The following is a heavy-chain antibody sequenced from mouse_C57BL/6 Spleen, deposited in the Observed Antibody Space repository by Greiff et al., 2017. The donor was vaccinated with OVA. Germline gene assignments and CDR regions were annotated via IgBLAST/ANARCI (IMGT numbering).Heavy chain of an antibody. CDR3: TRAPGGSYAMDY. Sequence: EVQLVESGEGLVKPGGSLKLSCAASGFTFSSYAMSWVRQTPEKRLEWVAYISSGGDYIYYAAPVKGRFPISRDNARNTLYLQMSSLKSEDTAMYYCTRAPGGSYAMDYWGQGTSVTVSP. J-gene: IGHJ4*01. CDR2: ISSGGDYI. CDR1: GFTFSSYA. V-gene: IGHV5-9-1*02.